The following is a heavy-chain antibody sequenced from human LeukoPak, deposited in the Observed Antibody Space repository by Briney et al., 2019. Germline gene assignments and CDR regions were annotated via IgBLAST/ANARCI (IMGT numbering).Heavy chain of an antibody. CDR1: GGSISSSSYY. CDR2: IYYSGST. D-gene: IGHD3-10*01. J-gene: IGHJ6*02. V-gene: IGHV4-39*01. CDR3: SRLSTMVRGFSSYYYYGMDV. Sequence: SETLSLTCTVSGGSISSSSYYWGWIRQPPGKGLEWIGSIYYSGSTYYNPSLKSRVTISVDTSKNQFSLKLSSVTAADTAVYYCSRLSTMVRGFSSYYYYGMDVWGQGTKVTVSS.